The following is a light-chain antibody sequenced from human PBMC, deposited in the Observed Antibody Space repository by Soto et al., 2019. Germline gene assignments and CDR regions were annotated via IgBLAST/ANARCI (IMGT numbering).Light chain of an antibody. Sequence: SYELTQPPSVSVAPGQTARITGGGNNLGRKSVHWYQQKPGQAPVMVVYDESDRPSGIPDRFSGSNSGNTATLTISRVEAGDEADFYCQVWDSSSDHVVFGGGTQLTVL. V-gene: IGLV3-21*02. CDR3: QVWDSSSDHVV. CDR1: NLGRKS. J-gene: IGLJ2*01. CDR2: DES.